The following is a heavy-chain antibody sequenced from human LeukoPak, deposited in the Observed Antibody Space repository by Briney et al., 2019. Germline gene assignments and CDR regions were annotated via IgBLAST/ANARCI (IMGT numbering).Heavy chain of an antibody. D-gene: IGHD2-21*02. CDR3: ARDYTATGAMDV. V-gene: IGHV3-7*01. Sequence: GGSLRLSCAASGFALSAYWMNWVRQAPGKGLQWLANIKQDGTVRHYVDSVKGRFTISRDNAKDSLFLQMNSLRAEDTALYYCARDYTATGAMDVWGQGTTVTVS. CDR1: GFALSAYW. J-gene: IGHJ6*02. CDR2: IKQDGTVR.